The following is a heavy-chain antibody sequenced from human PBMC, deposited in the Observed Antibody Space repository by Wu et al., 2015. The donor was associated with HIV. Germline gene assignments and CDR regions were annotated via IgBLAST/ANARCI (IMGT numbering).Heavy chain of an antibody. Sequence: QVQLVQSGAEVKKPGASVKVSCKASGYTFTSYDINWVRQATGQGLEWMGWMNPNSGNTGYAQKFQGRVTITRNTSISTAYMELSSLRSEDTAVYYCARGLLDIVGANDAFDIWGQGTMVTVSS. V-gene: IGHV1-8*03. CDR3: ARGLLDIVGANDAFDI. CDR2: MNPNSGNT. D-gene: IGHD1-26*01. J-gene: IGHJ3*02. CDR1: GYTFTSYD.